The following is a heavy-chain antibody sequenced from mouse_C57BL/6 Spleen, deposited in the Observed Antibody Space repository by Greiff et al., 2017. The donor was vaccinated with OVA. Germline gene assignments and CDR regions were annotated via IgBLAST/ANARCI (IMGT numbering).Heavy chain of an antibody. Sequence: VQLQQPGAELVMPGASVKLSCKASGYTFTSYWMHWVKQRPGQGLEWIGEIDPSDSYTNYNQKFKGKSTLTVDKSSSTAYMQLSSLTSEDSAVYYCARRGDYYGSDWGQGTTLTVSS. J-gene: IGHJ2*01. V-gene: IGHV1-69*01. CDR2: IDPSDSYT. CDR1: GYTFTSYW. D-gene: IGHD1-1*01. CDR3: ARRGDYYGSD.